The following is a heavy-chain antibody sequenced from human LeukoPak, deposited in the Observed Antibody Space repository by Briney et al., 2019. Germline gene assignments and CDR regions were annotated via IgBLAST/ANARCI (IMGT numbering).Heavy chain of an antibody. D-gene: IGHD2-2*01. CDR1: GFTFSSYW. CDR3: ARDQYCSSTSCPPEWFDP. J-gene: IGHJ5*02. CDR2: IKQDGSEK. Sequence: GGSLRLSCAASGFTFSSYWMSWVRQAPGKGLEWVANIKQDGSEKYYVDSVKGRFTISRDNAKNSLYLQMNSLRAEDTAVYYCARDQYCSSTSCPPEWFDPWGQGTLVTVSS. V-gene: IGHV3-7*01.